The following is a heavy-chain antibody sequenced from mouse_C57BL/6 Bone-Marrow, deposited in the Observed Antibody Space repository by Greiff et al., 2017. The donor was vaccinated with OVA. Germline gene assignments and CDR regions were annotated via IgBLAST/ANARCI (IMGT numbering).Heavy chain of an antibody. CDR1: GYSFTGYY. Sequence: VQLKQSGPELVKPGASVKISCKASGYSFTGYYMNWVQQSPEKSLEWIGEINPSTGGTTYNQKFKAKATLTVDKSSSTAYMQLKSLTSEDSAVYYCARRGDGYYYDYWGQGTSVTVSS. V-gene: IGHV1-42*01. D-gene: IGHD2-3*01. CDR2: INPSTGGT. J-gene: IGHJ4*01. CDR3: ARRGDGYYYDY.